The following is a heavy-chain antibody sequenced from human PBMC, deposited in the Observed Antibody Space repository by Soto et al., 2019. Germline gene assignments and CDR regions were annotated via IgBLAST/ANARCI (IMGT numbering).Heavy chain of an antibody. Sequence: QVQLVQSGAEVKKPGASVKVSCKASGYTFTSYGISWVRQAPGQGLEWMGWISAYNGNTNYAQKLQGRVTMTTDTSTSTDYMELRSLRSDDTAVYYCAREIRYYGSGSRMDVWGQGTTVTVSS. CDR2: ISAYNGNT. D-gene: IGHD3-10*01. V-gene: IGHV1-18*01. J-gene: IGHJ6*02. CDR1: GYTFTSYG. CDR3: AREIRYYGSGSRMDV.